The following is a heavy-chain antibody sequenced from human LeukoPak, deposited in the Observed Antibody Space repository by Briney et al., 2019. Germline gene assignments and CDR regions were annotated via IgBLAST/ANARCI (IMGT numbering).Heavy chain of an antibody. D-gene: IGHD6-19*01. V-gene: IGHV1-2*02. CDR2: INPNNGGT. CDR3: ATVYSSGHIRARHWFDP. CDR1: GYTFTYYY. J-gene: IGHJ5*02. Sequence: GASVKVSCKASGYTFTYYYMHWVRQAPGQGLEWMGWINPNNGGTNYAQKFQGRVTMTRDTSISTAYMGLSSLRSEDTAVYYCATVYSSGHIRARHWFDPWGQGTLVTVSS.